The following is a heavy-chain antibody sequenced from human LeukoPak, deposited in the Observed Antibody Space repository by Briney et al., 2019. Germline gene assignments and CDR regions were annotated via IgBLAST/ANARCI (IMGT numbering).Heavy chain of an antibody. V-gene: IGHV4-34*01. CDR3: AREGGDSSFDY. Sequence: SETLSLTCAVYGVSLNGFYWSWIRQSPGEGLEWIGEGSDRGGTKYNPSLKSRVTISADTSKNQFSLKLSSVTAADTAVYYCAREGGDSSFDYWGQGTLVTVSS. J-gene: IGHJ4*02. CDR2: GSDRGGT. CDR1: GVSLNGFY. D-gene: IGHD2-21*02.